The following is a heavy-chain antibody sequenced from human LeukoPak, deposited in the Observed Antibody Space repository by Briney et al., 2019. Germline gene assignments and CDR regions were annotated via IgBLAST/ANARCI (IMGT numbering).Heavy chain of an antibody. V-gene: IGHV3-7*01. D-gene: IGHD3-10*01. Sequence: GGSLRLSCAASGFTFSSYWMSWVRQAPGKGLEWVANIKQDGSEKYYVDSVKGRFTISRDNAKNSLYLQMNSLRAEDTAVYYCARVLMVRGVIIYYFDYWGQGTLVTVSS. CDR1: GFTFSSYW. CDR2: IKQDGSEK. J-gene: IGHJ4*02. CDR3: ARVLMVRGVIIYYFDY.